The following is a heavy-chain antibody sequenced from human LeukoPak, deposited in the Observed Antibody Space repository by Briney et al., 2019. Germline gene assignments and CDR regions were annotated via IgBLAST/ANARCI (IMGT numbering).Heavy chain of an antibody. Sequence: GGSLRLSCAASGFTFSSYGMHWVRQAPGKGLEWVAVISYDGSNKYYADSVKGRFTISRDNSKNTLYLQMNSLRAEDTAVYYCARAPLLSSAFDIWGQGTMVTVSS. CDR1: GFTFSSYG. V-gene: IGHV3-30*03. D-gene: IGHD3-10*01. CDR3: ARAPLLSSAFDI. J-gene: IGHJ3*02. CDR2: ISYDGSNK.